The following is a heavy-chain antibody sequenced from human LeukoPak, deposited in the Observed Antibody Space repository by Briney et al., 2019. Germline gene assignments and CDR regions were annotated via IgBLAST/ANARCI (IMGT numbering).Heavy chain of an antibody. J-gene: IGHJ4*02. CDR3: ARVGYSYGNDY. CDR2: IYYNGST. CDR1: GGSISSGGYY. Sequence: KSSQTLSLTCTVSGGSISSGGYYWSWIRQHPGKGLEWIGYIYYNGSTYYNPSLKSRVTISVDTSKNQFSLKLSSVTATDTAVYYCARVGYSYGNDYWGQGTLVTVSS. D-gene: IGHD5-18*01. V-gene: IGHV4-31*03.